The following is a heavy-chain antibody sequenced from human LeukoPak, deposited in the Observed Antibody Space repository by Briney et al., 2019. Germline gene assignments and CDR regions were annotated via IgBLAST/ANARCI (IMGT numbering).Heavy chain of an antibody. J-gene: IGHJ4*02. V-gene: IGHV4-39*01. CDR3: ARLGPFDIVVVPAPFFDY. D-gene: IGHD2-2*01. CDR1: GGSISGSSYY. Sequence: SETLSLTCTVSGGSISGSSYYWGWIRQPPGKGLEWIGSIYYSGSTYYNPSLKSRVTISVDTSKNQFSLKLSSVTAADTAVYYCARLGPFDIVVVPAPFFDYWGQGTLVTVSS. CDR2: IYYSGST.